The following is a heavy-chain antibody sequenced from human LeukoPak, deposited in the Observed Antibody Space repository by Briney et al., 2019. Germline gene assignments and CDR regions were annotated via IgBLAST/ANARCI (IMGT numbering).Heavy chain of an antibody. D-gene: IGHD6-6*01. V-gene: IGHV4-61*02. Sequence: SETQSLTCTVSGGSISSGSYYWSWIRQPAGKGLEWVGRIYTSGITNYNPSLKSRVTISVDTSKKQFSLKMSSVTAADTAVYYCARSSFEYSSSGFLFDYWGQGTLVTVSS. CDR2: IYTSGIT. CDR3: ARSSFEYSSSGFLFDY. CDR1: GGSISSGSYY. J-gene: IGHJ4*02.